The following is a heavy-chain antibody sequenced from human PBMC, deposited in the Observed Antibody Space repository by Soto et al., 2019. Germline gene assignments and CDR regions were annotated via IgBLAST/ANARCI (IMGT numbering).Heavy chain of an antibody. CDR3: ARGLPLPDY. Sequence: GASVKVSCKASGYTFTSYAMHWVRQAPGQRLEWMGWINAGNSNTKYSQKFQGRVTITRDTSASTAYMELSSLRSEDTAVYYCARGLPLPDYWGQGTLVTVSS. J-gene: IGHJ4*02. D-gene: IGHD2-15*01. CDR2: INAGNSNT. V-gene: IGHV1-3*01. CDR1: GYTFTSYA.